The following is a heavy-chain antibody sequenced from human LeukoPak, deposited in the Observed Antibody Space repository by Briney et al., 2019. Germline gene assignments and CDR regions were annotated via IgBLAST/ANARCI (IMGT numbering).Heavy chain of an antibody. J-gene: IGHJ6*03. CDR2: IIPIFGTA. CDR3: ARSYYYGSGSYYPPYYYYYYMDV. D-gene: IGHD3-10*01. Sequence: SVKVSCKASGGTFSSYAISWVRQAPGQGLEWMGGIIPIFGTANYAQKFQGRVTITADESTSTAYMELSGLRSEDTAVYYCARSYYYGSGSYYPPYYYYYYMDVWGKGTTVTVSS. V-gene: IGHV1-69*13. CDR1: GGTFSSYA.